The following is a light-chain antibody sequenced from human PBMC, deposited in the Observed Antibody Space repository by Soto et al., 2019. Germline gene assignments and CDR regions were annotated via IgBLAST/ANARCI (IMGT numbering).Light chain of an antibody. V-gene: IGLV1-44*01. CDR2: STN. CDR3: AAWDGSLNVVL. CDR1: SSNIGTNT. Sequence: QSALTQPPSASGTPGQRVTISCSGSSSNIGTNTVNWYQQFPRSAPKLLMYSTNQRPSGVPDRFSGSKSGTSASLAISGLQSEVEADYYCAAWDGSLNVVLFGGGTQLTVL. J-gene: IGLJ7*01.